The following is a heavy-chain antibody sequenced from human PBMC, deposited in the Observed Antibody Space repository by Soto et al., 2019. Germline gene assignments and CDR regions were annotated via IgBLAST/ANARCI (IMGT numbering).Heavy chain of an antibody. V-gene: IGHV3-66*01. D-gene: IGHD6-19*01. CDR1: GFTVSSNY. J-gene: IGHJ3*02. Sequence: EVQLAESGGGLVQPGGSLRLSCAASGFTVSSNYMSWVRQAPGKGLEWVSVIYSGGSTYYADSVKGRFTISRDNSKNTLYLQMNSLRAEDTAVYYCARDQGSSGWWNAFDIWGQGTMVTVSS. CDR3: ARDQGSSGWWNAFDI. CDR2: IYSGGST.